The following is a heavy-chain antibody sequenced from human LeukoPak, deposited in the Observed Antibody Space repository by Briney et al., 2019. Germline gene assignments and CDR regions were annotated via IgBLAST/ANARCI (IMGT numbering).Heavy chain of an antibody. CDR2: INHSGST. J-gene: IGHJ4*02. CDR3: ARGEGDYGRYFDY. D-gene: IGHD4-17*01. Sequence: SETLSLTCAVYGGSFSGYYWSWIRQPPGKGLGWIGEINHSGSTNYNPSLKSRVTISVDTSKNQFSLKLSSVTAADTAVYYCARGEGDYGRYFDYWGQGTLVTVSS. CDR1: GGSFSGYY. V-gene: IGHV4-34*01.